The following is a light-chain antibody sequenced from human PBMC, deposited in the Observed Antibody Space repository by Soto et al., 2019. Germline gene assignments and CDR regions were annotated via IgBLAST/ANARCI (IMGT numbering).Light chain of an antibody. V-gene: IGKV1-33*01. Sequence: DIQMTQSPSSLSASVGDRVTITCQASQDVSKYLNWYQQKPGKAPKLLIYDASNLETGVPSRFSGSGSGTDFTFTISSLQPEDIATYCCRQYDNLPYTFGQGTKLEIK. CDR1: QDVSKY. CDR2: DAS. CDR3: RQYDNLPYT. J-gene: IGKJ2*01.